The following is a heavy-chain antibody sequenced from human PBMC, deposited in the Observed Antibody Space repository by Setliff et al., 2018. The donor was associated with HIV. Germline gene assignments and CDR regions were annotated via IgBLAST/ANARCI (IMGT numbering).Heavy chain of an antibody. CDR1: GFTFSDCS. CDR2: ITGSGDTI. Sequence: AGGSLRLSCAASGFTFSDCSMNWVRQAPGKGLEWISYITGSGDTIYYADSVKGRFTMSRDNAKDSVYLQMNTLRAEDTAVYYCARAGVVEGYYYYYYMDVWGKGTTVTVSS. J-gene: IGHJ6*03. CDR3: ARAGVVEGYYYYYYMDV. V-gene: IGHV3-48*04. D-gene: IGHD2-15*01.